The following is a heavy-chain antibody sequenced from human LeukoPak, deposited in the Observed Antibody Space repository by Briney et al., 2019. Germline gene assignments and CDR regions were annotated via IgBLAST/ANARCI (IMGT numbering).Heavy chain of an antibody. CDR1: GYTFTGYY. CDR3: AREGDYGDSDYYYYYGMDV. J-gene: IGHJ6*02. Sequence: ASVKVSCKASGYTFTGYYMHWVRQTPGQGLEWMGWINPNSGGTNYAQKFQGRVTMTRDTSISTAYMELSRLRSDDTAVYYCAREGDYGDSDYYYYYGMDVWGQGTTVTVSS. D-gene: IGHD4-17*01. V-gene: IGHV1-2*02. CDR2: INPNSGGT.